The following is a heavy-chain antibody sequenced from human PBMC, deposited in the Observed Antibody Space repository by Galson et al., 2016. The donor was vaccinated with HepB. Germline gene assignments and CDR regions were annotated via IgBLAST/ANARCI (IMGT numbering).Heavy chain of an antibody. D-gene: IGHD4-17*01. CDR3: VTGHSSLDHGDYRGAFDI. CDR2: IHTGGST. Sequence: SLRLSCAASGFTVSSKYMSWVRQAPGKGLEWVSVIHTGGSTYYADSVKGRFTISRDNSKNTLYLQMNSLRAEDTAVYYCVTGHSSLDHGDYRGAFDIWGQGTTVTVSS. V-gene: IGHV3-53*01. CDR1: GFTVSSKY. J-gene: IGHJ3*02.